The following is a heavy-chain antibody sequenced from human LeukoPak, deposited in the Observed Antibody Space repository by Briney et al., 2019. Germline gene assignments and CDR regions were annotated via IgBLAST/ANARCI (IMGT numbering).Heavy chain of an antibody. CDR3: AKTFYYGISGYCNFDY. V-gene: IGHV3-23*01. J-gene: IGHJ4*02. CDR2: ISGSGDTT. CDR1: GFTFSSYA. Sequence: TGGSLRLSCAASGFTFSSYAMSWVRQAPGKGLDWVSVISGSGDTTYYADSVKGRFTISRDNSKNTLYLQMNSLRAEDTAVYYCAKTFYYGISGYCNFDYWGQGTLVTVSS. D-gene: IGHD3-22*01.